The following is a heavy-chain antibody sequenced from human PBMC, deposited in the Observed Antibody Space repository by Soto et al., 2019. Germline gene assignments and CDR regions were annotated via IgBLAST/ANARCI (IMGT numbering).Heavy chain of an antibody. CDR1: GGTFSSYA. CDR3: ARVYGDYGKYYFDY. D-gene: IGHD4-17*01. J-gene: IGHJ4*02. CDR2: IIPIFGTA. Sequence: GGSVKVCFKASGGTFSSYAISLVRQAPGQGLEWMGGIIPIFGTANYSQKFHGRVTITADKSTSTAYMELSSLRSEDTAVYYCARVYGDYGKYYFDYWGQGTLVTVSS. V-gene: IGHV1-69*06.